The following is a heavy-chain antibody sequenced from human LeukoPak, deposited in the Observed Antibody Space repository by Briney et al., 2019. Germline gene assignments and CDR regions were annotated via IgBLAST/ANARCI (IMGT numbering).Heavy chain of an antibody. D-gene: IGHD3-22*01. Sequence: GGSLRLSCAASGFTFSSYGMHWVRQAPGKGLEWVAVISYDGSNKYYADSVKGRFTVSRDNAKNSLYLQMNSLRAEDTAVYYCARGSSGYYYWGQGTLVTVSS. CDR1: GFTFSSYG. J-gene: IGHJ4*02. V-gene: IGHV3-30*03. CDR2: ISYDGSNK. CDR3: ARGSSGYYY.